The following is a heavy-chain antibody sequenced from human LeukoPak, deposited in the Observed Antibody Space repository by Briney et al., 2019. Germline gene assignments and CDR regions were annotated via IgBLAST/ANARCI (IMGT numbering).Heavy chain of an antibody. J-gene: IGHJ4*02. Sequence: GGSLRLSCAASGFTFSSYAMSWVRQAPGKGLEWVSAISGSGGSTYYADSVKGRFTISRDNAKNTLYLQMNSLRAEDTAVYYCARGDYYDSSGYYENWGQGTLVTVSS. D-gene: IGHD3-22*01. V-gene: IGHV3-23*01. CDR2: ISGSGGST. CDR3: ARGDYYDSSGYYEN. CDR1: GFTFSSYA.